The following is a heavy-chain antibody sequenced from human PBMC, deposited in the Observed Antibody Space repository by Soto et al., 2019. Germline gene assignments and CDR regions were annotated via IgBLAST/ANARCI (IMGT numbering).Heavy chain of an antibody. CDR2: IKSKTDGGTT. V-gene: IGHV3-15*01. D-gene: IGHD6-19*01. Sequence: GGSLRLSCAASGFTFSNAWMSWVRQAPGKGLEWVGRIKSKTDGGTTDYAAPVKGRFTISRDDSKNTLNLQMNSLKTEDKAMNYCTTDAPPHSVAGLRSAEYFQHWGQGTLVTVSS. CDR1: GFTFSNAW. CDR3: TTDAPPHSVAGLRSAEYFQH. J-gene: IGHJ1*01.